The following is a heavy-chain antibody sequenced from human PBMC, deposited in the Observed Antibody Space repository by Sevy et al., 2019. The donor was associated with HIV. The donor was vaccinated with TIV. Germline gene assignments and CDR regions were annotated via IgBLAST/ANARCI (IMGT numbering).Heavy chain of an antibody. D-gene: IGHD3-10*01. V-gene: IGHV3-7*01. CDR3: GSGLMRYFDL. J-gene: IGHJ2*01. CDR1: EFTLSRYW. Sequence: GGSLRLSCAASEFTLSRYWMSWVSQAPGKGLEWVANINQDGSEKYYVDSVKGRFTISRDNAENSVYLQMNSLRAEDTALYYCGSGLMRYFDLWGRGTLVTVSS. CDR2: INQDGSEK.